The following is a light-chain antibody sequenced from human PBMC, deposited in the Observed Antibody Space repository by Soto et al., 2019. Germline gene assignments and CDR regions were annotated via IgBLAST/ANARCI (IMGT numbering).Light chain of an antibody. CDR1: QGISSY. CDR3: QQLNSSPLT. V-gene: IGKV1-9*01. Sequence: DIQLTQSPSFLSASVGDRVTITCRASQGISSYLAWYQQKPGKAPKLLIYGASTLQSGVASRFSGSGSGTEFTLRISSLQPEDFATYYCQQLNSSPLTFGGGTKVEIK. J-gene: IGKJ4*01. CDR2: GAS.